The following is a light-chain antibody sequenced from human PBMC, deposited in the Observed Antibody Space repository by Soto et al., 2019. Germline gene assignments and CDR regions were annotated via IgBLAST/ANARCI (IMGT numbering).Light chain of an antibody. CDR1: QSVLYSSNNKNY. CDR3: QQYYSTPT. CDR2: WAS. J-gene: IGKJ3*01. V-gene: IGKV4-1*01. Sequence: DIVMTQSPDSLAVSLGERATINYKSSQSVLYSSNNKNYLAWYQQKPGQPPKLLIYWASTRESGVPDRFSGSGSGTDFTLTISSLQAEDVAVYYCQQYYSTPTFGPGTKVDFK.